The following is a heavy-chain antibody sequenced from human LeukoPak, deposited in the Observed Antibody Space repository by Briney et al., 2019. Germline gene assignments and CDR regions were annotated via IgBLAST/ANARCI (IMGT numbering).Heavy chain of an antibody. CDR1: GFTFDDYA. CDR2: ISWNSGSI. CDR3: AKEPYTMRDYFDY. D-gene: IGHD3-22*01. J-gene: IGHJ4*02. Sequence: GRSLRLSCAASGFTFDDYAMHWVRQAPGKGLEWVSGISWNSGSIGYADSVKGRFTISRDNAKNSLYLQMNSLRAEDTAVYYCAKEPYTMRDYFDYWGQGTLVTVSS. V-gene: IGHV3-9*01.